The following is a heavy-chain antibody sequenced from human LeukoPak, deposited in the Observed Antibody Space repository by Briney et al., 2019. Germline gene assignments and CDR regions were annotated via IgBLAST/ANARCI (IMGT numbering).Heavy chain of an antibody. J-gene: IGHJ4*02. V-gene: IGHV3-74*01. CDR2: INSDGSST. CDR3: ALTYYDFWSGYYSAPFDY. D-gene: IGHD3-3*01. Sequence: GGSLRLSCAASGFTFSSYSMNWVRQAPGKGLVWVSRINSDGSSTSYADSVKGRFTISRDNAKNTLYLQMNSLRAEDTAVYYCALTYYDFWSGYYSAPFDYWGQGTLVTVSS. CDR1: GFTFSSYS.